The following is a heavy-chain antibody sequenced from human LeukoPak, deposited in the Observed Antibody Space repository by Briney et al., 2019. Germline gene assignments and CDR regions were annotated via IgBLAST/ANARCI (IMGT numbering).Heavy chain of an antibody. CDR1: GFTFDDYA. CDR2: ISWNSGSI. Sequence: GGSLRLSCAASGFTFDDYAMHWVRQAPGKGLEWVSGISWNSGSIGYADSVKGRFTISRDNAKNSLYLQMNSPRAEDTALYYCAKDYYPRGYSYGFAYWGQGTLVTVSS. D-gene: IGHD5-18*01. CDR3: AKDYYPRGYSYGFAY. J-gene: IGHJ4*02. V-gene: IGHV3-9*01.